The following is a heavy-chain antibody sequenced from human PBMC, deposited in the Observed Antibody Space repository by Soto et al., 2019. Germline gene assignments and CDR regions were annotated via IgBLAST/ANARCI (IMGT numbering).Heavy chain of an antibody. J-gene: IGHJ5*02. CDR2: INHSGST. Sequence: ETLSLTCAVYGVSFIDYYWIWSRHPPGKGLEWIGEINHSGSTNYNPSLKSRVIISVDTSKNQFSLNLSSVTAADTAVYYCARGRGETQNNWFDPWGQGTLVTVSS. V-gene: IGHV4-34*01. CDR1: GVSFIDYY. CDR3: ARGRGETQNNWFDP.